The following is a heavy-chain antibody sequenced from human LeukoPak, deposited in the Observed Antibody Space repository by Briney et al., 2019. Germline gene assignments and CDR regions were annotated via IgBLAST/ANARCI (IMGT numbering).Heavy chain of an antibody. J-gene: IGHJ6*02. CDR2: IKQDGSEK. V-gene: IGHV3-7*01. CDR1: GFTFSNYW. Sequence: GGSLRLSCAASGFTFSNYWMSWVRQAPGKGLERVANIKQDGSEKYYVDSVKGRFTISRDNAKNSLYLQMNSLRAEDTAVYYCAREGGYYDILTGYYTYYYYGMDVWGQGTTVTVSS. D-gene: IGHD3-9*01. CDR3: AREGGYYDILTGYYTYYYYGMDV.